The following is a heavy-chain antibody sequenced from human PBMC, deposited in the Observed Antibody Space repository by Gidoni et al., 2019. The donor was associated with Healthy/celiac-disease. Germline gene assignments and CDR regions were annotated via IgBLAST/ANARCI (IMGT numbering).Heavy chain of an antibody. Sequence: QVQLVESGGGVVQPGRSLRLSCAASGFTFSSYAMHWVRQAPGKGLEWVAVISYDGSNKYYADSVKGRFTISRDNSKNTLYLQMNSLRAEDTAVYYCARDRIAVADYYYYGMDVWGQGTTVTVSS. CDR2: ISYDGSNK. CDR3: ARDRIAVADYYYYGMDV. D-gene: IGHD6-19*01. CDR1: GFTFSSYA. J-gene: IGHJ6*02. V-gene: IGHV3-30-3*01.